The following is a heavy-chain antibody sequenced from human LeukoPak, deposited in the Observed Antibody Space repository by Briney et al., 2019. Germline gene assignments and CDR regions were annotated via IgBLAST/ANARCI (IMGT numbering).Heavy chain of an antibody. CDR2: ISSSSSYI. Sequence: PGGSLRLSCAASGFTFSSYSMNCVRQAPGKGLEWVSSISSSSSYIYYADSVKGRFTISRDNAKNSLYLQMNSPRAEDTAVYYCAREGMMGMIFDIWGQGTMVTVSS. J-gene: IGHJ3*02. CDR3: AREGMMGMIFDI. D-gene: IGHD7-27*01. V-gene: IGHV3-21*04. CDR1: GFTFSSYS.